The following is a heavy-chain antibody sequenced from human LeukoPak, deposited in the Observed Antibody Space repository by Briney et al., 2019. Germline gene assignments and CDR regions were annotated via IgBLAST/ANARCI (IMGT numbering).Heavy chain of an antibody. J-gene: IGHJ4*02. CDR3: ARARGCGDFYFDY. D-gene: IGHD4-17*01. CDR2: INPNSGGT. Sequence: ASVKVSCKPSGYTFTGYYMQGVRQAPGQGLEWMGWINPNSGGTNYAQKFQDRVTMTRDTSISTAYMELSRLRSDDTAVYYCARARGCGDFYFDYWGQGTLVTVSS. CDR1: GYTFTGYY. V-gene: IGHV1-2*02.